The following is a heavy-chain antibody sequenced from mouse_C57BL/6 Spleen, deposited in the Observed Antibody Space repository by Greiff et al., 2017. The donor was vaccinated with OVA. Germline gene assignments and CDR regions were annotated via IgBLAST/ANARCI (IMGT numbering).Heavy chain of an antibody. CDR1: GFNIKDYY. D-gene: IGHD2-4*01. V-gene: IGHV14-2*01. J-gene: IGHJ4*01. CDR2: IDPEDGET. CDR3: ARRGDPSFYDYEDAMDY. Sequence: DVKLQESGAELVKPGASVKLSCTASGFNIKDYYMHWVKQRTEQGLEWIGRIDPEDGETKYAPKFQGKATITADTSSNTAYLQLSSLTSEDTAVYYCARRGDPSFYDYEDAMDYWGQGTSVTVSS.